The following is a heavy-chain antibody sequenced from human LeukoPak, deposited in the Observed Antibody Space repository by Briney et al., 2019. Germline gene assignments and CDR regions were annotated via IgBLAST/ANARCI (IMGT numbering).Heavy chain of an antibody. CDR2: IRSSSET. Sequence: GGSLRLSCAASGFIFSQYSMNWVRQAPGKGLEWVSHIRSSSETFYADSVKGRFTISRDNARNSLYLQMNNLRGEGTAIYYCARDAGNSGYGCDLWGQGTLVTVSS. V-gene: IGHV3-48*01. D-gene: IGHD5-12*01. CDR1: GFIFSQYS. J-gene: IGHJ5*02. CDR3: ARDAGNSGYGCDL.